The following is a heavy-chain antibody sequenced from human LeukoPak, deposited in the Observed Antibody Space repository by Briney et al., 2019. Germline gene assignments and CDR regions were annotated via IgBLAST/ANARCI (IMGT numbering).Heavy chain of an antibody. D-gene: IGHD2-8*01. CDR2: VSYDGTDT. J-gene: IGHJ5*02. V-gene: IGHV3-30*09. Sequence: GRSLRLSCAASGFTFTNYAMNWVRQAPGKGLEWVATVSYDGTDTSYADSVKGRFAIFRDNSKNTLYLQMNSLITEDTTVYYCVRVSGFCTNGVCPSFDPWGQGTLVTVSS. CDR1: GFTFTNYA. CDR3: VRVSGFCTNGVCPSFDP.